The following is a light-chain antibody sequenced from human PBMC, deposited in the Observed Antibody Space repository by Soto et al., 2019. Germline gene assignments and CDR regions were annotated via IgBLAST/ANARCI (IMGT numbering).Light chain of an antibody. J-gene: IGKJ1*01. CDR3: QPYNNWPPWT. Sequence: EIVMTQSPATLSVSPGERATLSCRASQTFSSNLAWYQQKPCHAPRLLIYGASTRATGIPARFSGSGSGTEFTLIISSLQSEDFAVYYCQPYNNWPPWTSGQGTKVDIK. V-gene: IGKV3-15*01. CDR2: GAS. CDR1: QTFSSN.